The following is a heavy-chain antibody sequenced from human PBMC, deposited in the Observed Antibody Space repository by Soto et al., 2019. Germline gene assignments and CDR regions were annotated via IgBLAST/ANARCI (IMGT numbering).Heavy chain of an antibody. CDR1: GYTFTSYD. CDR3: ARWPDGYYYYGMDV. J-gene: IGHJ6*02. V-gene: IGHV1-8*01. Sequence: QVQLVQSGAEVKKPGASVKVSCKASGYTFTSYDINWVRQATGQGLEWMGWMNPNSGNTGYAQKFQGRVTXTTNTSISTAYMELSSLRSEDTAVYYCARWPDGYYYYGMDVWGHGTTVTVSS. CDR2: MNPNSGNT.